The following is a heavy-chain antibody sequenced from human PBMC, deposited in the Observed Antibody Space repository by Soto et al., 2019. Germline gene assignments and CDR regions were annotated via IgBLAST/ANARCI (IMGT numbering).Heavy chain of an antibody. Sequence: PGESLKISCKGSGYSFTIYWIAWVRQMPGKGLEWMGMIYPGDSDTRYSPSFQGQVTISADKSITTAYLQWSSLSASDTAMYYCARSYSSSSYFDYCGQGALGTVSS. V-gene: IGHV5-51*01. D-gene: IGHD6-6*01. J-gene: IGHJ4*02. CDR1: GYSFTIYW. CDR3: ARSYSSSSYFDY. CDR2: IYPGDSDT.